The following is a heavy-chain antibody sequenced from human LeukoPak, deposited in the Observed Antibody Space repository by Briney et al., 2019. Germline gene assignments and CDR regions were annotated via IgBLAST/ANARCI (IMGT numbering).Heavy chain of an antibody. V-gene: IGHV4-59*01. Sequence: SETLSLTCSVSGGSISSYYWSWIRQPPGKGLEWIGYIYYNGNTNYNPSLKSRVTISVDTSKNQFSLKLRSVTAADSAVYYCARVTGYMIEDYFDYWGQGTLVTVSS. D-gene: IGHD3-22*01. J-gene: IGHJ4*02. CDR2: IYYNGNT. CDR3: ARVTGYMIEDYFDY. CDR1: GGSISSYY.